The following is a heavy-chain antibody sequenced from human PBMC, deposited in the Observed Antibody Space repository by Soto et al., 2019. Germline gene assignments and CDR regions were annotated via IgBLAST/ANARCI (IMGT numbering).Heavy chain of an antibody. D-gene: IGHD5-18*01. CDR2: ISSSGSTI. CDR1: GFTFSDYY. Sequence: GSLRLSCAASGFTFSDYYMSWIRQAPGKGLEWVSYISSSGSTIYYADSVKGRFTISRDNAKNSLYLQMNSLRAEDTAVYYCARDAFSPPPHAPLWGYWGQGTLVTVSS. V-gene: IGHV3-11*01. J-gene: IGHJ4*02. CDR3: ARDAFSPPPHAPLWGY.